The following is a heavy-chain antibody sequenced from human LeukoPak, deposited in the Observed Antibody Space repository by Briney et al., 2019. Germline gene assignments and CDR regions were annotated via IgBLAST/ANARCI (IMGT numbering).Heavy chain of an antibody. CDR2: IYYSGST. V-gene: IGHV4-59*01. D-gene: IGHD6-13*01. CDR3: ARDRAIAAAGTYFDY. CDR1: GGSISSYY. J-gene: IGHJ4*02. Sequence: SETLSLTCTVSGGSISSYYWSWIRQPPGKGLEWIWYIYYSGSTNYNPSLKSRVTISVDTSKNQFSLKLSSVTAADTAVYYCARDRAIAAAGTYFDYWGQGTLVTVSS.